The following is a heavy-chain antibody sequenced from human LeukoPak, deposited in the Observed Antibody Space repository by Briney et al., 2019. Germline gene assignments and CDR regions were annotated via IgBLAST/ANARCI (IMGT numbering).Heavy chain of an antibody. CDR3: AREDYGDYFDY. Sequence: PGGSLRLSCAASGFTFINYWMHWVRQAPGKGLVWVSRVNSDGSATSYADSVKGRFTISRDNAKNTLYLQMHSLRAEDTAVYYCAREDYGDYFDYWGQGTLVIVSS. CDR1: GFTFINYW. D-gene: IGHD4-17*01. J-gene: IGHJ4*02. CDR2: VNSDGSAT. V-gene: IGHV3-74*01.